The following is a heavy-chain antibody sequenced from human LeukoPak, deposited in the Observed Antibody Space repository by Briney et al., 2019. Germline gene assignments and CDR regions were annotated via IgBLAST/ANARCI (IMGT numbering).Heavy chain of an antibody. CDR3: ARHGSGSYYGEYFQH. D-gene: IGHD1-26*01. CDR1: GGSIGSSSYY. J-gene: IGHJ1*01. Sequence: SETLSLTCTVSGGSIGSSSYYWGWIRQPPGKGLEWIGCIYYSGSTYYNPSLKSRVTISVDTSKNQFSLKLSSVTAADTAVYYCARHGSGSYYGEYFQHWGQGTLVTVSS. V-gene: IGHV4-39*01. CDR2: IYYSGST.